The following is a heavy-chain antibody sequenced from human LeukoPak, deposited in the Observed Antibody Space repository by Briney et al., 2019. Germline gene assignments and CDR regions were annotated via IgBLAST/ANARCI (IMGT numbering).Heavy chain of an antibody. CDR1: GFTVSSNY. CDR3: ARKSGGSGSYYNVPIDY. V-gene: IGHV3-66*01. D-gene: IGHD3-10*01. CDR2: IYSGGST. Sequence: PGGSLRLSCAASGFTVSSNYMSWVRQAPGKRLEWVSVIYSGGSTYYADSVKGRFTISRDKSKNTLYLQMNSLRAEDTAVYYCARKSGGSGSYYNVPIDYWGQGTLVTVSS. J-gene: IGHJ4*02.